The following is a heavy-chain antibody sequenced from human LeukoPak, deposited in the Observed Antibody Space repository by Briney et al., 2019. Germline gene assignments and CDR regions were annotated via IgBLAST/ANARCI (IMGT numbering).Heavy chain of an antibody. Sequence: VASVKVSCKASGYTFTSYSMHWVRQTPGQGLEWMGIINPSGGTTSYAQKFQGRVTMTRDTSTSTVYRELRSLRSEDTAVYYCNVRTESGDYDYWGQGALLTVSS. CDR2: INPSGGTT. CDR3: NVRTESGDYDY. V-gene: IGHV1-46*01. D-gene: IGHD4-17*01. CDR1: GYTFTSYS. J-gene: IGHJ4*02.